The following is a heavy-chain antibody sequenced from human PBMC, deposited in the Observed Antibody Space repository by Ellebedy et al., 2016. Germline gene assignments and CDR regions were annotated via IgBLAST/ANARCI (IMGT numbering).Heavy chain of an antibody. V-gene: IGHV4-59*01. J-gene: IGHJ4*02. Sequence: GSLRLSCTVSGGSISSYYWSWIRQPPGKGLEWIGYINYSGSTNSNPSLKSRVTISVDKSKNQFSLKLTSVTAADTAMYYCAKDQGGTTGDFFDYWGRGTLVTVSS. D-gene: IGHD4-11*01. CDR3: AKDQGGTTGDFFDY. CDR2: INYSGST. CDR1: GGSISSYY.